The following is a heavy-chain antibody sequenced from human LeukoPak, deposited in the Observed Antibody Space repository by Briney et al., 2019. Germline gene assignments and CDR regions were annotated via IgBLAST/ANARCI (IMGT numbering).Heavy chain of an antibody. CDR2: INHSGSI. D-gene: IGHD3-22*01. Sequence: SETLSLTCAVYGGSFSGYYWSWIRQPPGKGLEWIGEINHSGSINYNPSLKSRVTISVDTSKNQFSLKLSSVTAADTAVYYCARGDSSGYIFGNWFDPWGQGTLVSVSS. V-gene: IGHV4-34*01. CDR1: GGSFSGYY. J-gene: IGHJ5*02. CDR3: ARGDSSGYIFGNWFDP.